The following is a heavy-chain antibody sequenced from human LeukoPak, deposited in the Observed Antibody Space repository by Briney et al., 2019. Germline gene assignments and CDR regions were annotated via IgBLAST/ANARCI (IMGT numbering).Heavy chain of an antibody. Sequence: GGSLRLSCAASGFTVSSNYMSWVRQAPGKGLEWVAVISNDGSNKYYADSVKGRFTISRDNSKNTLYLQMDSLRAEDTAVYYCARGDFGVVITYSWFDPWGQGTLVTVSS. CDR1: GFTVSSNY. D-gene: IGHD3-3*01. J-gene: IGHJ5*02. CDR2: ISNDGSNK. V-gene: IGHV3-30*03. CDR3: ARGDFGVVITYSWFDP.